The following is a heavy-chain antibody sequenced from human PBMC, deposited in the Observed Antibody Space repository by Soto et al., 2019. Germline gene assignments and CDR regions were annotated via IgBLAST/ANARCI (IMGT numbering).Heavy chain of an antibody. Sequence: SQTLSLTCAISGDSVSSNTASWNWIRQSPWRGLEWLGRTYFRSKWYNDYAVSVKSRIIINPDTSNNQFSLQLNSVTPEDTAVYFCAKGDNLGPKTGYAFDPWGQGIMVTVSS. CDR2: TYFRSKWYN. D-gene: IGHD5-12*01. J-gene: IGHJ5*02. V-gene: IGHV6-1*01. CDR3: AKGDNLGPKTGYAFDP. CDR1: GDSVSSNTAS.